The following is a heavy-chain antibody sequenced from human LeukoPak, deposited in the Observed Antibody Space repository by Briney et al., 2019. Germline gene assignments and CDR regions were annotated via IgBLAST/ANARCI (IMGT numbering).Heavy chain of an antibody. CDR1: GGSISSYY. CDR3: ARSDYGGNYYYYGMDV. V-gene: IGHV4-59*01. J-gene: IGHJ6*02. D-gene: IGHD4-23*01. Sequence: PSETLSLTCTVSGGSISSYYWSWIRQPPGKGLEWIGYIYYSGSTNYNPSLKSRVTISVDTSKNQFSLKLSSVTAADMAVYYCARSDYGGNYYYYGMDVWGQGTTVTVSS. CDR2: IYYSGST.